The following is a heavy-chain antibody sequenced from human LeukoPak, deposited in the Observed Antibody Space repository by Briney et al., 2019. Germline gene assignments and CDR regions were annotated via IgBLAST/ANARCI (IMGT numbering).Heavy chain of an antibody. CDR3: ARDGAYDYGWFDP. Sequence: PGGSLRLSCAASGFTVSSNYMSWVRQAPGKGLEWVSVIYSGGSTYYADSVKGRFTISRDNSKNTLYLQMNSLRAEDTAVYYCARDGAYDYGWFDPWGQGTLVTVSS. J-gene: IGHJ5*02. D-gene: IGHD4-17*01. CDR1: GFTVSSNY. V-gene: IGHV3-66*01. CDR2: IYSGGST.